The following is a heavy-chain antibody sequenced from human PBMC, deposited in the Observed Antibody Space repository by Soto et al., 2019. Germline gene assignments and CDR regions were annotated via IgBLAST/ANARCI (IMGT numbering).Heavy chain of an antibody. Sequence: ASVKVSCKASGYTFTGYYIHWVREAPGQGLEWMGWINPQTGGTSYAQKFQGRVTLSRDTSINAAYLELSRLTFDDAAVYFCARERYQVISDGMDVWGQGTTVTVSS. D-gene: IGHD2-2*01. V-gene: IGHV1-2*02. CDR1: GYTFTGYY. J-gene: IGHJ6*02. CDR2: INPQTGGT. CDR3: ARERYQVISDGMDV.